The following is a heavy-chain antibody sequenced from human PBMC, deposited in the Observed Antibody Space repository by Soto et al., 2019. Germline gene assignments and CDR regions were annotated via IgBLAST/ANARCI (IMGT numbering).Heavy chain of an antibody. Sequence: ASETLSLTCAVYGGSFSGYYWSWIRQPPGKGLEWIGEINHSGSTNYNPSLKSRVTISVDTSKNQFSLKLSSVTAADTAVYYCARVSRRWFGELLYYFDYWGQGTLVTVSS. D-gene: IGHD3-10*01. CDR1: GGSFSGYY. V-gene: IGHV4-34*01. CDR3: ARVSRRWFGELLYYFDY. J-gene: IGHJ4*02. CDR2: INHSGST.